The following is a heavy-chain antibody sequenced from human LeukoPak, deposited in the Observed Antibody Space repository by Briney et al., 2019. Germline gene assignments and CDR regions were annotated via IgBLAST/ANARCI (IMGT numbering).Heavy chain of an antibody. D-gene: IGHD6-13*01. CDR1: GYTFTSYG. V-gene: IGHV1-18*01. CDR2: ISAYNGNT. Sequence: ASVKVSCKASGYTFTSYGISWVRQAPGQGLEWMGWISAYNGNTNYAQKLQGRVTMTTDTSTSTAYMELRSLRSDDTAVYYCAGGGLQQLVLVWFDPWGQGTLVTVSS. CDR3: AGGGLQQLVLVWFDP. J-gene: IGHJ5*02.